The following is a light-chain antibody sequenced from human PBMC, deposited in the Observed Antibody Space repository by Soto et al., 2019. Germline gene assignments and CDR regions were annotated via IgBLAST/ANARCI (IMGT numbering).Light chain of an antibody. CDR1: SKDVGRYNY. J-gene: IGLJ1*01. CDR2: DVN. V-gene: IGLV2-14*01. Sequence: QSVLTQPASVSGSPGQSITITSTGTSKDVGRYNYVSWYQQHPGKAPKFMIYDVNNRPSGVSNRFSGYKSGHAPSVTISVLNAEDEDDYYCSSYTTSNTRQIVLGTGTKATDL. CDR3: SSYTTSNTRQIV.